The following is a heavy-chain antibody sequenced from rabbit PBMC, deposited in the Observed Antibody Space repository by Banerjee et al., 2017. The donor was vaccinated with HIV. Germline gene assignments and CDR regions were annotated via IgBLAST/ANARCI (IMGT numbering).Heavy chain of an antibody. Sequence: QEQLEESGGDLVKPEGSLTVTCTASGFSFSNKYVMCWVRQAPGKGLEWIACINTSSGNIVYATWAKGRFTISKTSWTTVTLQMTSLTAADTATYFCARAGSSSGWGPDLWGPGTLVTVS. CDR2: INTSSGNI. CDR3: ARAGSSSGWGPDL. V-gene: IGHV1S45*01. CDR1: GFSFSNKYV. D-gene: IGHD4-1*01. J-gene: IGHJ4*01.